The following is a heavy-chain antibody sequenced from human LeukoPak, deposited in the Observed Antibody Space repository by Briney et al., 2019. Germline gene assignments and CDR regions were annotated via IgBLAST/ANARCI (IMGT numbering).Heavy chain of an antibody. CDR2: IDYSGST. D-gene: IGHD2-2*01. CDR1: GGSISSYY. Sequence: SETLSLTCPVSGGSISSYYWSWIRQPPGKGLEWIGYIDYSGSTNYNPSLKSRVTISVDTSKNQFPLKLSSVTAADTAVYYCAGGPIVVVPAYWFDPWGQGTLVTVSS. J-gene: IGHJ5*02. V-gene: IGHV4-59*01. CDR3: AGGPIVVVPAYWFDP.